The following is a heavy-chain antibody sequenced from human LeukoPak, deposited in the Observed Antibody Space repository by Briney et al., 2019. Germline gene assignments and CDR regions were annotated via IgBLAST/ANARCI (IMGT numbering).Heavy chain of an antibody. Sequence: GESLKISCEGHGYSFAKFWIAWVRQMPGKGLDFMGIIYPDDPEPKYSPSFRGQVTVSVDRSINTAYLEWSSLKASDTAMYYCARLLAAGTTLDYWGQGTLVTVSS. CDR1: GYSFAKFW. J-gene: IGHJ4*02. CDR2: IYPDDPEP. V-gene: IGHV5-51*01. CDR3: ARLLAAGTTLDY. D-gene: IGHD1-1*01.